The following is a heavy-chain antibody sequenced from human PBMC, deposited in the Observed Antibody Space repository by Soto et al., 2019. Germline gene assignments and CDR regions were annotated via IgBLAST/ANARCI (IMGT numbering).Heavy chain of an antibody. CDR1: GYSFTSYW. D-gene: IGHD6-19*01. Sequence: PGESLKISCKGSGYSFTSYWISWVRQMPGKGLEWMGRIDPSDSYTYYSPSFQGHVTISADKSISTAYLQWSSLKASDTAMYYCARGLPTGYSSGWYLDVGNYWGQGTLVTVSS. J-gene: IGHJ4*02. CDR2: IDPSDSYT. CDR3: ARGLPTGYSSGWYLDVGNY. V-gene: IGHV5-10-1*01.